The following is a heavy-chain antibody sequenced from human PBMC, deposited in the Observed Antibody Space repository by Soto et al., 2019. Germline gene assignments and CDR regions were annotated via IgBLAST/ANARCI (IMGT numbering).Heavy chain of an antibody. CDR1: GGTFSSYA. D-gene: IGHD3-10*01. CDR3: AAGKYGSGSYYNVSWFDP. J-gene: IGHJ5*02. Sequence: SVKVSCKASGGTFSSYAISWVRQAPGQGLEWMGGIIPIFGTANYAQKFQGRVTITADESTSTAYTELSSLRSEDTAVYYCAAGKYGSGSYYNVSWFDPWGQGTLVTVSS. CDR2: IIPIFGTA. V-gene: IGHV1-69*13.